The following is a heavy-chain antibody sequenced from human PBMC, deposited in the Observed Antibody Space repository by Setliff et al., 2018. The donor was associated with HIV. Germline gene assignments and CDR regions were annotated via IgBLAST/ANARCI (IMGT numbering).Heavy chain of an antibody. CDR2: VNPSGGDT. V-gene: IGHV1-46*01. CDR3: ARALYTNLAHFDY. D-gene: IGHD4-4*01. Sequence: ASVKVSCKASGYSFYLHWVRQAPGQGLEWMAIVNPSGGDTSYAEKFQGRVTVTSDTSTSTVYMELSSLRSEDTAVYYCARALYTNLAHFDYLGQGTLVTVSS. CDR1: GYSFY. J-gene: IGHJ4*02.